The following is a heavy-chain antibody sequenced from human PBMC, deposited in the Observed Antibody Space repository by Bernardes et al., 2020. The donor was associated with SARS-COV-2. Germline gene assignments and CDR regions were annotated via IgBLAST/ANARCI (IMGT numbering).Heavy chain of an antibody. CDR3: ARDKWDFVVVPAAPHGGFDP. V-gene: IGHV3-30-3*01. CDR2: ISYDGSNK. CDR1: GFTFSSSA. D-gene: IGHD2-2*01. J-gene: IGHJ5*02. Sequence: SLRLSCAASGFTFSSSAMHWVRQAPGKGLEWVAVISYDGSNKYYADSVKGRFTISRDNSKNTLYLQMNSLRAEDTAVYYCARDKWDFVVVPAAPHGGFDPWGQGTLVTVSS.